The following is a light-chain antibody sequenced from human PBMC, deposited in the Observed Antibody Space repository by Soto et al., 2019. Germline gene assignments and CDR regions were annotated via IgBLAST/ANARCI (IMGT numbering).Light chain of an antibody. V-gene: IGLV2-14*01. CDR1: SSDVGGYNH. CDR3: GSYTSSNTVV. Sequence: QSALTQPASVSASPGQSITISCTGTSSDVGGYNHVSWYQQHPGKVPKVMIFDVSNRPSGVSNRFSGSKSGNTASLTSSGLQAEDEADYYFGSYTSSNTVVFGGGTKLTVL. CDR2: DVS. J-gene: IGLJ2*01.